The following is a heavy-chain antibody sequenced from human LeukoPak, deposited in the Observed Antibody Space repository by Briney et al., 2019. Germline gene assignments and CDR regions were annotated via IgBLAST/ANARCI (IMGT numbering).Heavy chain of an antibody. CDR2: IFNAGST. J-gene: IGHJ3*02. CDR3: ARNMTFILVAERIDDFDI. V-gene: IGHV4-39*01. CDR1: GASISISAYY. Sequence: PSETLSLTCTVSGASISISAYYWAWIRQTPGQGLEWIGCIFNAGSTFYNPSLTSRVTMSVDTYKNQFSLKLNSVTAADTAMYYCARNMTFILVAERIDDFDIWGQGTMVTVSS. D-gene: IGHD3-22*01.